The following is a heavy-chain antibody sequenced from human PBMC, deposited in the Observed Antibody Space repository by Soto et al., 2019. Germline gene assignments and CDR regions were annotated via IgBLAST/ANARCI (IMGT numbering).Heavy chain of an antibody. V-gene: IGHV3-23*01. CDR3: AKVTVLAGYSNFDY. Sequence: GGSLRLSCAASGFTFSSYAMSRVRQAPGKGLEWVSAISGSGGSTYYADSVKGRFTISRDNSKNTLYLQMNSLRAEDTAVYYCAKVTVLAGYSNFDYWGQGTLVTVSS. CDR2: ISGSGGST. CDR1: GFTFSSYA. J-gene: IGHJ4*02. D-gene: IGHD3-9*01.